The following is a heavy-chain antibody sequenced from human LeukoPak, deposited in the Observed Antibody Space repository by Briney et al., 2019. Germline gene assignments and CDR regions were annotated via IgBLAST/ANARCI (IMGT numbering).Heavy chain of an antibody. Sequence: GGSLRLSCAASGFTFSSYGMHWVRQAPGKGLVWVSRINSDGSSTSYADSVKGRFTISRDNAKNTLYLQMNSLRAEDTAVYYCARATVRGAEIYYWGQGTLVTVSS. CDR2: INSDGSST. V-gene: IGHV3-74*01. CDR3: ARATVRGAEIYY. J-gene: IGHJ4*02. D-gene: IGHD3-10*01. CDR1: GFTFSSYG.